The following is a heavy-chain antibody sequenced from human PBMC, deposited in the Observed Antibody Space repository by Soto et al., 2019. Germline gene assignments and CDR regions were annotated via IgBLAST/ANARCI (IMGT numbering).Heavy chain of an antibody. CDR3: ARDPPYSSSWYVAAPHY. J-gene: IGHJ4*02. V-gene: IGHV1-46*01. Sequence: ASVKVSCKASGYTFTSYYMHWVRQAPGQGLEWMGIINPSGGSTSYAQKFQGRVTMTRDTSTSTVYMELSSLRSEDTAVYYCARDPPYSSSWYVAAPHYWGQGTLVTVSS. CDR1: GYTFTSYY. D-gene: IGHD6-13*01. CDR2: INPSGGST.